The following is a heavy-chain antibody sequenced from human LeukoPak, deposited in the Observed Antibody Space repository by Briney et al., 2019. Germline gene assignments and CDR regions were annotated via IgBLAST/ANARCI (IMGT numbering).Heavy chain of an antibody. V-gene: IGHV4-34*01. Sequence: PGGSLRLSCAASGFTFDDYAMHWIRQPPGKGLEWIGEINHSGSTNYNPSLKSRVTISVDTSKNQFSLKLSSVTAADTAVYYCARPLVVPAANHDAFDIWGQGTMVTVSS. CDR2: INHSGST. CDR1: GFTFDDYA. CDR3: ARPLVVPAANHDAFDI. D-gene: IGHD2-2*01. J-gene: IGHJ3*02.